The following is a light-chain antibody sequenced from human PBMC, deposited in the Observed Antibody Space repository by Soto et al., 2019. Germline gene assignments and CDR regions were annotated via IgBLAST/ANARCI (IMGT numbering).Light chain of an antibody. V-gene: IGKV1-39*01. Sequence: DIQMTQSPSSLSALVGDRVTITCRASQSSSRYLNWYQQKPAKAPKLLIYAASSLQSGVPSRFSGSGSGTDFTLTISSLQPEDFATYYCQQSYSTPTFGQGTKVDIK. CDR1: QSSSRY. CDR3: QQSYSTPT. CDR2: AAS. J-gene: IGKJ1*01.